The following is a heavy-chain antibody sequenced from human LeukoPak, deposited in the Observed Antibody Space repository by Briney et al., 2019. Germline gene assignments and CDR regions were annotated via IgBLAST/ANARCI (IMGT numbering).Heavy chain of an antibody. V-gene: IGHV4-39*01. D-gene: IGHD3-22*01. CDR1: GVSIRSRSYY. Sequence: SETLSLTCSVSGVSIRSRSYYWAWIRQPPGKGLEWIGNIFYSGGTSYNPSLKSRVTISVDTSKNQFSLRLSSVTAADTAVYYCARAWADSSGYSPLDSWGQGTLVTVSS. J-gene: IGHJ4*02. CDR2: IFYSGGT. CDR3: ARAWADSSGYSPLDS.